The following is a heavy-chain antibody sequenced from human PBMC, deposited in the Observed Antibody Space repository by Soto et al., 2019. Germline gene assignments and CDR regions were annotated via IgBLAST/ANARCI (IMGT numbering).Heavy chain of an antibody. CDR2: INPSGGNT. V-gene: IGHV1-46*01. CDR1: GYTFTSYY. CDR3: AIGLIYDSNGDFFAY. D-gene: IGHD3-22*01. Sequence: ASVKVSCKASGYTFTSYYIHWVRQAPGQGIEWMGIINPSGGNTRYAQKFQGRVTMTRDTSTSTVYMELSSLRSEDTAVYYCAIGLIYDSNGDFFAYCAQGTFVIVSS. J-gene: IGHJ4*02.